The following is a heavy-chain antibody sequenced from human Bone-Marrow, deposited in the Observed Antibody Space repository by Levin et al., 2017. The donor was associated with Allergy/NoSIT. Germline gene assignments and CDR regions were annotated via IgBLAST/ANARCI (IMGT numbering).Heavy chain of an antibody. D-gene: IGHD2-21*01. V-gene: IGHV3-7*01. CDR2: IKEDGSEK. J-gene: IGHJ4*02. CDR3: ARRLIEVINYSGWGWDYFDY. Sequence: GESLKISCAASGFIFSNYWMTWVRQAPGKGLEWVANIKEDGSEKYYVDSVKGRFTISRDNAKNSLYLQMNSLRAEDTAMYYCARRLIEVINYSGWGWDYFDYWGQGTLVTVSS. CDR1: GFIFSNYW.